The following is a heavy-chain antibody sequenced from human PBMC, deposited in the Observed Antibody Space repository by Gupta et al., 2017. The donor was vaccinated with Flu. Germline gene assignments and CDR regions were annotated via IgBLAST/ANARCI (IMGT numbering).Heavy chain of an antibody. CDR2: IYYSGRT. Sequence: QVQLQESGPGLVKPSQTLSLTCSVSGVSIPGGGYYWSWIRQHPGKGLEWIGYIYYSGRTYYNPSLESRITISKDTSKNQFFLMLRYVTAADTAIYYCAGELFRGPNTQFDSWGQGTLVTVSS. D-gene: IGHD2-15*01. J-gene: IGHJ4*02. CDR3: AGELFRGPNTQFDS. V-gene: IGHV4-31*02. CDR1: GVSIPGGGYY.